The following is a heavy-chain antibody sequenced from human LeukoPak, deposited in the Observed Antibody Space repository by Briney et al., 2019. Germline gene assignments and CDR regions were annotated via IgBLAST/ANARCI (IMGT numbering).Heavy chain of an antibody. V-gene: IGHV4-34*01. J-gene: IGHJ4*02. D-gene: IGHD6-13*01. CDR3: ARGPTKSRDSSSWYLNY. CDR1: GGSFSSYY. Sequence: SETLSLACAVYGGSFSSYYWSWIRQPPGKGLEWIGEINHCGSTNYNPSLKSRVTISVDTSKNQFSLKLSSVTAADTAVYYCARGPTKSRDSSSWYLNYWGQGTLVTVSS. CDR2: INHCGST.